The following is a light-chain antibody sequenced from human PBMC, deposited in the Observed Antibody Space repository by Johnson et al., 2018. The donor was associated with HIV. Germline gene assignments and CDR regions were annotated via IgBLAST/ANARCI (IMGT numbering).Light chain of an antibody. Sequence: QSVLTQPPSVSAAPGQKVTISCSGSSSNIGNNYVSWYQQLPGTAPKLLIYENNKRPSGIPDRFSGSKSGTSATLDITGLQTWDEADYYCATWDNSLKGVFGTGTKVTVL. J-gene: IGLJ1*01. CDR1: SSNIGNNY. CDR3: ATWDNSLKGV. CDR2: ENN. V-gene: IGLV1-51*02.